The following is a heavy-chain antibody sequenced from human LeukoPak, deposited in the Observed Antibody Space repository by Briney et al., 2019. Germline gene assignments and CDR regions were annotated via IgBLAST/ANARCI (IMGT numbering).Heavy chain of an antibody. Sequence: EASVKVSFKASGGTFSSYAISWVRQAPGQGLEWMGGIIPIFGTANYAQKFQGRVTITADESTSTAYMELSSLRSEDTAVYYCARTYEFRLWGKFDYWGRGALVTVSS. D-gene: IGHD3-16*01. J-gene: IGHJ2*01. CDR3: ARTYEFRLWGKFDY. CDR1: GGTFSSYA. CDR2: IIPIFGTA. V-gene: IGHV1-69*13.